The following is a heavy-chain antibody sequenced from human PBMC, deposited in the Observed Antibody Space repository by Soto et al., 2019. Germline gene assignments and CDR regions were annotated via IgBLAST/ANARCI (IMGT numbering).Heavy chain of an antibody. V-gene: IGHV4-34*01. CDR1: GGSLSAYY. CDR3: ARVSGSWRRHGAFDI. Sequence: PSETLSLTCGAYGGSLSAYYWSWIRQPPGKGLEWIGEINHSGSSNYNPSLKSRLTISVDTSKNQFSLKVSSVTAADTAVYYCARVSGSWRRHGAFDIWGQGTMVTVSS. D-gene: IGHD1-26*01. J-gene: IGHJ3*02. CDR2: INHSGSS.